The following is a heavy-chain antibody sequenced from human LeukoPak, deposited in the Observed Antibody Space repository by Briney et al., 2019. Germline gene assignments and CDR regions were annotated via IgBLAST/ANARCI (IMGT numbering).Heavy chain of an antibody. CDR2: IIPIFGTA. V-gene: IGHV1-69*13. CDR1: GYTFTSYY. J-gene: IGHJ6*02. D-gene: IGHD4-23*01. Sequence: EASVKVSCKASGYTFTSYYMHWVRQAPGQGLEWMGGIIPIFGTANYAQKFQGRVTITADESTSTAYMELSSLRSEDTAVYYCANRWELDPPPAGSGYYYYGMDVWGQGTTVTVSS. CDR3: ANRWELDPPPAGSGYYYYGMDV.